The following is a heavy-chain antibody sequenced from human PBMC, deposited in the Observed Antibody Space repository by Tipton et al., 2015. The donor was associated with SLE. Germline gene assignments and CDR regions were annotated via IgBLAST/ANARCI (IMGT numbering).Heavy chain of an antibody. Sequence: LRLSCAVYGGSFSGYYWSWIRQPPGKGLEWIGEINHSGSTNYNPPLKSRVTISVDTSKNQFSLKLSSVTAADTAVYYCARPQIKDGYYFDYWGQGTLVTVSS. V-gene: IGHV4-34*01. J-gene: IGHJ4*02. CDR2: INHSGST. D-gene: IGHD3-10*01. CDR3: ARPQIKDGYYFDY. CDR1: GGSFSGYY.